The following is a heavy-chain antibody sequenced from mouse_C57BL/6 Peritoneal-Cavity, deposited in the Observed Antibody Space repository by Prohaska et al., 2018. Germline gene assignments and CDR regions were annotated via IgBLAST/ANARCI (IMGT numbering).Heavy chain of an antibody. CDR2: INSDGSAI. V-gene: IGHV11-2*01. J-gene: IGHJ1*03. Sequence: GGSRGLSCEGSGFTFSGFWMSWVRQTPGKTLAWIGDINSDGSAINYAPSIKDRFTIFRDNDKSTLYLQMSNVRSEDTATYFCMRYGSYWYFDVWGTGTTVTVSS. CDR1: GFTFSGFW. CDR3: MRYGSYWYFDV.